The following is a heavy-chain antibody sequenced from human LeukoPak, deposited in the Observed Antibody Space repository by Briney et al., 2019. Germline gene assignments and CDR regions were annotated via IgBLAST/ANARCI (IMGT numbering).Heavy chain of an antibody. Sequence: SETLSLTCTVSGGSISGYYWSWIRQPAGKGLEWIGRIYTSGSTNYNPSLKSRVTMSVDTSKNPFSLKLSSVTAADTAVYYCARASMAVIYYFDYWGQGTLVTVSS. V-gene: IGHV4-4*07. CDR1: GGSISGYY. J-gene: IGHJ4*02. CDR3: ARASMAVIYYFDY. CDR2: IYTSGST. D-gene: IGHD6-19*01.